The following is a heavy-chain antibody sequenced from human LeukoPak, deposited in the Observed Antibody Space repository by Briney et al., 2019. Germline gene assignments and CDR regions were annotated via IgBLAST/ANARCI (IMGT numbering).Heavy chain of an antibody. CDR2: IYYSGST. D-gene: IGHD6-19*01. J-gene: IGHJ5*02. V-gene: IGHV4-59*01. Sequence: TPSETLSLTCTVSGGSISSYYWSWIRQPPGKGLEWIGYIYYSGSTNYNPSLKSRVTISVDTSKNQFSLKLSSVTAADTAVYYCARADYSSGWNDWFDPWGQGTLVTVSS. CDR1: GGSISSYY. CDR3: ARADYSSGWNDWFDP.